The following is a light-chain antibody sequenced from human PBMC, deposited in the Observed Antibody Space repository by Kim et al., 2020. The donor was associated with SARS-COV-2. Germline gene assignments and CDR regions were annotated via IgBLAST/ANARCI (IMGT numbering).Light chain of an antibody. CDR1: QNVQNW. V-gene: IGKV1-5*03. J-gene: IGKJ1*01. CDR2: KAS. CDR3: QQYHTGST. Sequence: AAFVEDTLTITCRARQNVQNWVAWYQQKPGQVPKLLVEKASHLQSGVPPRFSGSGFGSHFTLTITTLQPDDFASYYCQQYHTGSTFGQGTKVDIK.